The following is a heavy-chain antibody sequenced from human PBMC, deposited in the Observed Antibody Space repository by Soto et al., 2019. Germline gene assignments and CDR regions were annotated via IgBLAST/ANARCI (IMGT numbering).Heavy chain of an antibody. V-gene: IGHV4-39*01. J-gene: IGHJ4*02. D-gene: IGHD5-18*01. CDR3: ARVRGYSYGPFDY. Sequence: SETLSLTCTVSGGSISSSSYYWGWIRQPPGKGLEWIASIYYSGSTIYNPPLKSRVTISVDTSKNRFSLELRSVTAADTAVFYCARVRGYSYGPFDYWGQGTLVTVSS. CDR1: GGSISSSSYY. CDR2: IYYSGST.